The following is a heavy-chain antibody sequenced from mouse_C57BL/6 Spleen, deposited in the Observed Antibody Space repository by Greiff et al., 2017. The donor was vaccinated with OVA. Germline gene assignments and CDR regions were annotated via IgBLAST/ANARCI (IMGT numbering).Heavy chain of an antibody. J-gene: IGHJ4*01. Sequence: EVQLVESGGGLVKPGGSLKLSCAASGFTFSDYGMHWVRQAPEKGLEWVAYISSGSSTIYYADTVKGRFTISRDNAKNTLFLQMTSLRSEDTAMYYCARIYYYGSSYDAMDYWGQGTSVTVSS. V-gene: IGHV5-17*01. CDR1: GFTFSDYG. CDR3: ARIYYYGSSYDAMDY. D-gene: IGHD1-1*01. CDR2: ISSGSSTI.